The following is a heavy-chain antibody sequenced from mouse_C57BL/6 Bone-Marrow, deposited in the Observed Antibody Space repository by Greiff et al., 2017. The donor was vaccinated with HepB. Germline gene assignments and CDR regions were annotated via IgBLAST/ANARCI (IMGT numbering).Heavy chain of an antibody. CDR1: GYTFTSYW. Sequence: VQLQQPGAELVKPGASVKMSCKASGYTFTSYWITWVKQRPGQGLEWIGDIYPGSGSTNYNEKFKSKATLTVDTASSTAYMQLSSLTSEDSAVYYCAAYYDYDTWYFDVWGTGTTVTVSS. J-gene: IGHJ1*03. CDR2: IYPGSGST. V-gene: IGHV1-55*01. CDR3: AAYYDYDTWYFDV. D-gene: IGHD2-4*01.